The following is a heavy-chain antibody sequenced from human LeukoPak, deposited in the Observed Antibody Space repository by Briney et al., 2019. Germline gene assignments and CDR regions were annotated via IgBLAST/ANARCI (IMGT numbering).Heavy chain of an antibody. J-gene: IGHJ3*02. CDR1: GFTFSSYW. CDR3: AREGYRRGDAFDI. V-gene: IGHV3-74*01. D-gene: IGHD5-12*01. Sequence: GGSLRLSCAASGFTFSSYWMLWVRHAPGKGLVWVSRINSDGSSTNYADSVKGRFTISRDNAKNTLYLQMNSLRAEDTAVYYCAREGYRRGDAFDIWGQGRMVTVSS. CDR2: INSDGSST.